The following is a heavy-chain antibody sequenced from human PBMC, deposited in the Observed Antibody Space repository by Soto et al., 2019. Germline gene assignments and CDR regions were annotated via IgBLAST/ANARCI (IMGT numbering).Heavy chain of an antibody. D-gene: IGHD5-18*01. CDR1: GYSFTSYD. Sequence: ASVKVSCKASGYSFTSYDINWVRQATGQGLEWMGWMNPNSGNTGYAQKFQGRVTITRNTSISKAYMELSSLRSEDTAVYYCAREKSYGYADYWGQGTLVTVSS. CDR2: MNPNSGNT. V-gene: IGHV1-8*01. J-gene: IGHJ4*02. CDR3: AREKSYGYADY.